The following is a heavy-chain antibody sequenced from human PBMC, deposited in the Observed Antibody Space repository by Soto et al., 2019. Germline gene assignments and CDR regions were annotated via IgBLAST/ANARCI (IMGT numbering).Heavy chain of an antibody. V-gene: IGHV2-5*01. CDR3: AHRPGGSGFRYYFDY. Sequence: QITLKESGPPLVKPTQTLTLTCSFSGFSLTSSGVGVGWFRQPPGKALEWLGLIYWNDDDRYRASLHSRLTITKDTSKNQVVLTMTNMDPEDTATYYCAHRPGGSGFRYYFDYWGQGTLVTVSS. CDR1: GFSLTSSGVG. J-gene: IGHJ4*02. CDR2: IYWNDDD. D-gene: IGHD6-19*01.